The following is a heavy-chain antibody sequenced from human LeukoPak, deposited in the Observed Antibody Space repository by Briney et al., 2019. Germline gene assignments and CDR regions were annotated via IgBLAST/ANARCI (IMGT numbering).Heavy chain of an antibody. Sequence: GGSLRLSCAASGFTISDYYMSWIRQAPGKGLEWVSYISSSGSTIYYADSVKGRFTISRDNAKNSLYLQMNSLRAEDTAVYYCARDLDTAMVSPFVYWGQGTLVTVSS. CDR1: GFTISDYY. CDR2: ISSSGSTI. J-gene: IGHJ4*02. D-gene: IGHD5-18*01. CDR3: ARDLDTAMVSPFVY. V-gene: IGHV3-11*04.